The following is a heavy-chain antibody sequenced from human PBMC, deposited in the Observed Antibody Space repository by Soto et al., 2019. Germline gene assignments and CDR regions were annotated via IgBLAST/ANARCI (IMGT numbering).Heavy chain of an antibody. CDR1: GFTFSNTW. D-gene: IGHD2-2*01. Sequence: GGSLRLSCAASGFTFSNTWMNWVRQAPGTGPEWVGRIKSKTDGGATDYAAPVKGRFTISRDDSKNTLYLQMNSLKSEDTAVYYCTADIAVIPAPIAYWGQGSLVTGSS. V-gene: IGHV3-15*01. J-gene: IGHJ4*02. CDR3: TADIAVIPAPIAY. CDR2: IKSKTDGGAT.